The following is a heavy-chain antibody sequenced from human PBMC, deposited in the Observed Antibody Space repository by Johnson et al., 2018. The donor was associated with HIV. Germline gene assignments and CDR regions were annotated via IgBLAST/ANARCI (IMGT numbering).Heavy chain of an antibody. D-gene: IGHD4-17*01. CDR3: AKGADYADYEGAFDI. Sequence: MLLVESGGGLVQPGGSLRLSCAASGFTVGSNYMNWVRQAPGKGLEWVSLIYSGGSSYYADSVKGRFTISRDNSKNTLYLQMNSLRVEDTAVYYCAKGADYADYEGAFDIWGQGTMVTVSS. CDR2: IYSGGSS. J-gene: IGHJ3*02. V-gene: IGHV3-66*01. CDR1: GFTVGSNY.